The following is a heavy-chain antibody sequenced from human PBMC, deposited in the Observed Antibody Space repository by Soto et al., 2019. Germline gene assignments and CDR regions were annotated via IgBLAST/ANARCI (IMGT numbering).Heavy chain of an antibody. D-gene: IGHD3-9*01. CDR3: ELSRHYDILTGYIDY. J-gene: IGHJ4*02. Sequence: VASVKVSCKASGGTFSSYAISWVRQAPGQGLEWMGGIIPIFGTANYAQKFQGRVTITADESTSTAYMELSSLRSEDTAVYYCELSRHYDILTGYIDYWGQGTLVTVSS. CDR1: GGTFSSYA. CDR2: IIPIFGTA. V-gene: IGHV1-69*13.